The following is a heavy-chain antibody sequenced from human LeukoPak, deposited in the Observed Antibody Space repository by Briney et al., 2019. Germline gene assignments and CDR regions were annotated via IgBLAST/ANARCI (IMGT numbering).Heavy chain of an antibody. CDR2: IYPGDSDT. V-gene: IGHV5-51*01. D-gene: IGHD6-19*01. CDR3: ARLLEVAVAGGPFDY. CDR1: GYSFTSYW. Sequence: PGESLKISCKGSGYSFTSYWIGWVRQMPGKGLEWMGIIYPGDSDTRYSPSFQGQVTISADKSISTAYLQWSSLKASDTAMYYCARLLEVAVAGGPFDYWGRGTLVTVSS. J-gene: IGHJ4*02.